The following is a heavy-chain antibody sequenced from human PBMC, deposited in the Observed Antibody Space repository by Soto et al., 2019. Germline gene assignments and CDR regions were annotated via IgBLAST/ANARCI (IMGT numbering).Heavy chain of an antibody. Sequence: QVQLVESGGGVVRPGRSLRLSCAASGFAFNRFGVHWVRQAPGKGLEWVAVIWYDESNKFYADSVKGRFSISRDNSKNTLYLQMNRLRAEETAVYYCVRDDGVAAAGPYYYYAMDVWGQGTTVIVSS. V-gene: IGHV3-33*01. CDR3: VRDDGVAAAGPYYYYAMDV. CDR2: IWYDESNK. D-gene: IGHD6-13*01. J-gene: IGHJ6*02. CDR1: GFAFNRFG.